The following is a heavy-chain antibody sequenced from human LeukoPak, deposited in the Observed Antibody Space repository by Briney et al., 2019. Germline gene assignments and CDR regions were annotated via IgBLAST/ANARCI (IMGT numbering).Heavy chain of an antibody. CDR3: ALLSPPTTTVIRSLEY. J-gene: IGHJ4*02. V-gene: IGHV3-74*01. CDR2: IKNDGTSA. Sequence: GGSLRLSCAASGFTFSSYSMNWVRQAPGKGLVWVSRIKNDGTSASYADSVKGRFTISRDNTKNTLNLQMNSLRVDDTAVYYCALLSPPTTTVIRSLEYWGQGTLVTVSS. D-gene: IGHD4-17*01. CDR1: GFTFSSYS.